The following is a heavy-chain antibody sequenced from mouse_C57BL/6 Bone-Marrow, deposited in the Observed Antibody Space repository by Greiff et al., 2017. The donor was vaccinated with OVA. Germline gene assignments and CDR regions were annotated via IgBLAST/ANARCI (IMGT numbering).Heavy chain of an antibody. J-gene: IGHJ3*01. V-gene: IGHV5-6*01. Sequence: EVKLVESGGDLVKPGGSLKLSCAASGFTFSSYGMSWVRQTPDKRLEWVATISSGGSCTYYPDSVKGRLQISNDDAKNTLYLQMSSLKSEDTAMYYCARHDLPRWCAYWGRGTLVTVSA. CDR2: ISSGGSCT. CDR1: GFTFSSYG. D-gene: IGHD6-1*01. CDR3: ARHDLPRWCAY.